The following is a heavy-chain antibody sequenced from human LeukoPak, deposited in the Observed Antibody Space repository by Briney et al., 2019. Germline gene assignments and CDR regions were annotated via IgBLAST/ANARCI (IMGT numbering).Heavy chain of an antibody. Sequence: SVKVSCKASGGTFSSYAISWVRQAPGQGLEWMRGIIPIFGTANYAQKFQGRVTITTDESTSTAYMELSSLRSEDTAVYYCARGEKGATPDFDYWGQGTLVTVSS. J-gene: IGHJ4*02. CDR2: IIPIFGTA. CDR3: ARGEKGATPDFDY. V-gene: IGHV1-69*05. D-gene: IGHD5-12*01. CDR1: GGTFSSYA.